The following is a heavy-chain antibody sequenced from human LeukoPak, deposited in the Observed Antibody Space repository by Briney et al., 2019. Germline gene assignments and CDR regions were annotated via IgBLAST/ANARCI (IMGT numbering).Heavy chain of an antibody. Sequence: VASVKVSCKASGYTFTSYGISWVRQAPGQGLEWMGWISAYNGSTNYAQKLQGRVTMTTDTSTSTAYMELRSLRSEDTAVYYCARGGGVEMGLAWFDPWGQGTLVTVSS. CDR2: ISAYNGST. V-gene: IGHV1-18*01. J-gene: IGHJ5*02. D-gene: IGHD5-24*01. CDR3: ARGGGVEMGLAWFDP. CDR1: GYTFTSYG.